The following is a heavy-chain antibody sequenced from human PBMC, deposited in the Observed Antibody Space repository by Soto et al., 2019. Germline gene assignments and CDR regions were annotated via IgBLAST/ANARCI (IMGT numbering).Heavy chain of an antibody. J-gene: IGHJ4*02. CDR1: GFTFSSYG. CDR3: AKGGSMAELPSGR. D-gene: IGHD3-10*01. CDR2: ISLDGSNK. V-gene: IGHV3-33*06. Sequence: PGGSLRLSCAASGFTFSSYGMHWVRQAPGKGLEWVALISLDGSNKYYADSVKGRFTISRDNSKNTLSLQINSLRAEDTAVYYFAKGGSMAELPSGRWGQGTLVTVSS.